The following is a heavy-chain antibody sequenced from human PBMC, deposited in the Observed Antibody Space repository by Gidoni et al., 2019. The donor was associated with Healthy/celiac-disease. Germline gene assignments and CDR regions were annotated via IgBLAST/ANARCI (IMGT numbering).Heavy chain of an antibody. Sequence: QVQLQESGPGLVKPSETLSLTCTVSGGSISSYYWSWIRQPPGKGLEWIGYIYYSGSTNYNPSLKSRVTISVDTSKNQFSLKLSSVTAADTTVYYCARVVLRGYSYGPDYWGQGTLVTVSS. CDR1: GGSISSYY. D-gene: IGHD5-18*01. CDR3: ARVVLRGYSYGPDY. J-gene: IGHJ4*02. V-gene: IGHV4-59*01. CDR2: IYYSGST.